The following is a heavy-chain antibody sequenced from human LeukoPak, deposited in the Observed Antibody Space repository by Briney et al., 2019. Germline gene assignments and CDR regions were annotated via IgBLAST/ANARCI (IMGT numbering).Heavy chain of an antibody. CDR1: GVSIRSYY. V-gene: IGHV4-4*07. CDR2: FSTSGST. D-gene: IGHD1-26*01. Sequence: PSETLSLTCTVSGVSIRSYYWSWVRQSAGKGLEWIGRFSTSGSTNYNPSLKSRVTMSVDTSKNQFSLKLSSVTAADTAVYYCATTEVGKTVLVDYWGQGTLVTVSS. J-gene: IGHJ4*02. CDR3: ATTEVGKTVLVDY.